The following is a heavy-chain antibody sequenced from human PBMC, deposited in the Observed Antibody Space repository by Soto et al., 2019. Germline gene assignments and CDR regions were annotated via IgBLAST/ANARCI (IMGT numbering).Heavy chain of an antibody. CDR2: VYFVGNS. D-gene: IGHD4-17*01. CDR3: VRFYGFYVNGLTRRYIDV. J-gene: IGHJ4*02. V-gene: IGHV4-39*01. CDR1: GDSISSASYF. Sequence: PETLCVTCTVSGDSISSASYFWGWIRQPPGKGLEWIGSVYFVGNSYYNPSLKSRVSISVDASKNQLSLRLSSMTAADTGVYYSVRFYGFYVNGLTRRYIDVRGQGTLGTVSS.